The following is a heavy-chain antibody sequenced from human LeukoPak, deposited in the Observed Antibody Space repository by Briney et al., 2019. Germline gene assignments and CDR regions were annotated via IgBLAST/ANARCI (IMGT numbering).Heavy chain of an antibody. V-gene: IGHV4-59*08. CDR1: GGSISSYY. CDR2: IYYSWTP. J-gene: IGHJ5*02. D-gene: IGHD3-22*01. Sequence: SETLSLTCTVSGGSISSYYWSWLRHPPGKGLEWIGYIYYSWTPNYNPSLKSRVTISVDTSKSQFSLRLSSVTAADTAVYYCASHPRNYYETRFDPWGQGTLVTVSS. CDR3: ASHPRNYYETRFDP.